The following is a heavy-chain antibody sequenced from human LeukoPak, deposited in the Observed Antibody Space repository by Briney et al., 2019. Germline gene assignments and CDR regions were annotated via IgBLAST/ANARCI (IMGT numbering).Heavy chain of an antibody. CDR3: VTVDRDAFDI. Sequence: GGSLRLSCAASGFTFSSYGMHWVRQAPGRGLEWVAVIWYDGSNKYYADSVKGRFTISRDNSKNTLYLQMSSLRAEDTAVYYCVTVDRDAFDIWGQGTMVTVSS. CDR1: GFTFSSYG. CDR2: IWYDGSNK. J-gene: IGHJ3*02. V-gene: IGHV3-33*01.